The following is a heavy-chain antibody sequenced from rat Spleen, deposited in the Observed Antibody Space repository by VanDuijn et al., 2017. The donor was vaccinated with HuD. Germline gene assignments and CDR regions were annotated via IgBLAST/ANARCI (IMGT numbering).Heavy chain of an antibody. J-gene: IGHJ2*01. Sequence: EVQLVESDGGLVQPGRSLKLSCAASGFTFSDYYMAWVRQAPTKGLEWVATISYDGSSTYYPDSVKGRFTISRDNAKSTLYLQMDSLRSEDTASYYCARHPVRLGEDFDYWGQGVMVTVSS. CDR3: ARHPVRLGEDFDY. CDR2: ISYDGSST. V-gene: IGHV5-29*01. CDR1: GFTFSDYY. D-gene: IGHD5-1*01.